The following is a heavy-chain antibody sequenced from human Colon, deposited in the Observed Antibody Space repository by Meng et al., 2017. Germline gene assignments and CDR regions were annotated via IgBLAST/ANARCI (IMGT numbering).Heavy chain of an antibody. Sequence: EVQLVESGGGLVKPGGSLRLSCAASGFTFSSYSMNWVRPAPGKGLEWVSSISSSSSYADSVKGRFTISRDNAKNSLYLQMNSLRAEDTAVYYCARGRVVVVASPSDYWGQGTLVTVSS. CDR2: ISSSSS. J-gene: IGHJ4*02. CDR3: ARGRVVVVASPSDY. CDR1: GFTFSSYS. D-gene: IGHD2-15*01. V-gene: IGHV3-21*01.